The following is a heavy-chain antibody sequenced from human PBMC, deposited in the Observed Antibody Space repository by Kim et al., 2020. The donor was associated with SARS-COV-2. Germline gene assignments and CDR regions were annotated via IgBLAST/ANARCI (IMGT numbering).Heavy chain of an antibody. J-gene: IGHJ6*02. CDR2: IIPILGIA. Sequence: SVKVSCKASGGTFSSYAISWVRQAPGQGLEWMGRIIPILGIANYAQKFQGRVTSTADKSTSTAYMELSSLRSDDTAVYYCASFRIVATINYYYGLDVWG. D-gene: IGHD5-12*01. CDR3: ASFRIVATINYYYGLDV. CDR1: GGTFSSYA. V-gene: IGHV1-69*04.